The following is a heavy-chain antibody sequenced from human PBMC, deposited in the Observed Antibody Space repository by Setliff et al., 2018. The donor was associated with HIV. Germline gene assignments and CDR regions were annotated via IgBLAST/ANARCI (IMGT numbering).Heavy chain of an antibody. CDR3: VKPYTGYYYDGSVYDDF. J-gene: IGHJ4*02. D-gene: IGHD3-22*01. V-gene: IGHV3-64D*09. CDR2: LSRGGDNT. Sequence: HPGGSLRLSCLVYGFTVSTYSLNWARQAPGKRPEYVAALSRGGDNTKYADSVKGRFIISRDTSKNTLYLQMSSLRPDDTAIYYCVKPYTGYYYDGSVYDDFWGQGTLVTVSS. CDR1: GFTVSTYS.